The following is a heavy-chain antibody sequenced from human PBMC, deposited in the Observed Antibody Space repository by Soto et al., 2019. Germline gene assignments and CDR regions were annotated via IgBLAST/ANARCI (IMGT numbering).Heavy chain of an antibody. CDR2: IYHSGST. D-gene: IGHD3-10*01. CDR1: GGSISSGGYS. J-gene: IGHJ3*02. Sequence: QLQLQESGSGLVKPSQTLSLTCAVSGGSISSGGYSWSWIRQPPGKGLEWIGYIYHSGSTYYNPSLKSRVTIAVDRSKNQFSLKLSSVTAADTAVYYCARAHGSGWGAFDIWGQGTMVTVSS. V-gene: IGHV4-30-2*01. CDR3: ARAHGSGWGAFDI.